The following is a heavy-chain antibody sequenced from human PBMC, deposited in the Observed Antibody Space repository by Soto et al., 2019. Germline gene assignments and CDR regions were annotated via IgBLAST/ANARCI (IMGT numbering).Heavy chain of an antibody. V-gene: IGHV3-9*01. CDR3: AKSNQLLTQGDWFDP. Sequence: EVQLVESGGGLVQPGRSLRLSCAASGFTFDDYAMHWVRQAPGKGLEWVSGISWNSGSIGYADSVKGRFTISRDNAKNSLYLQMNSLRAEDTALYYCAKSNQLLTQGDWFDPWGQGTLVTVSS. J-gene: IGHJ5*02. CDR1: GFTFDDYA. CDR2: ISWNSGSI. D-gene: IGHD2-2*01.